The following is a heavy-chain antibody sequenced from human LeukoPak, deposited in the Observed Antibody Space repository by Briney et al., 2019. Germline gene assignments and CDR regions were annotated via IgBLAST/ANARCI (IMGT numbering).Heavy chain of an antibody. J-gene: IGHJ4*02. CDR3: ARGTFNRYCSGGSCPDFGY. CDR2: ISSSGSTI. D-gene: IGHD2-15*01. Sequence: PGGSLRLSCAASGFTFSSYEMNWVRQAPGKGLEWVSYISSSGSTIYYADSVKGRFTISRDNAKNSLYLQMNSLRAEDTAVNYCARGTFNRYCSGGSCPDFGYWGQGTLVTVSS. V-gene: IGHV3-48*03. CDR1: GFTFSSYE.